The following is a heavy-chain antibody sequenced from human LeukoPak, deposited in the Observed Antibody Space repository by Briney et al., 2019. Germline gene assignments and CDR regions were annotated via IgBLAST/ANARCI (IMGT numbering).Heavy chain of an antibody. J-gene: IGHJ5*02. Sequence: GGSLRLSCAASGFTFSSYAMHWVRHATGKGLVWVSRMNSDGTTTNYADSVKGRFTISRDNAKNTLYLQMNSLRAEDTAVYYCARGRGPYGWFDPWGQGTLVTVSS. D-gene: IGHD3-10*01. CDR2: MNSDGTTT. CDR1: GFTFSSYA. V-gene: IGHV3-74*01. CDR3: ARGRGPYGWFDP.